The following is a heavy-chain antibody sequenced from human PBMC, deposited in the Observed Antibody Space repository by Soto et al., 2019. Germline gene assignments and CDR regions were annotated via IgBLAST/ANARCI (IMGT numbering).Heavy chain of an antibody. CDR3: TTQTIFGVVTVDYYYYYGMDV. J-gene: IGHJ6*02. V-gene: IGHV3-15*07. CDR1: GFTFSNAW. Sequence: EVQLVESGGGLVKPGGSLRLSCAASGFTFSNAWMNWVRQAPGKGLEWVGRIKSKTDGGTTDYAAPVKGRFTISRDDSKHTLYLQMNSLKTEYTAVYYCTTQTIFGVVTVDYYYYYGMDVWGQGTTVAVSS. D-gene: IGHD3-3*01. CDR2: IKSKTDGGTT.